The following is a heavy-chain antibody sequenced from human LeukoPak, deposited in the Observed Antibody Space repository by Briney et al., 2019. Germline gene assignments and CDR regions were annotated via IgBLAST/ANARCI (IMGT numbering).Heavy chain of an antibody. CDR2: IRYDGSNK. V-gene: IGHV3-30*02. CDR3: AKESITMIVVEAFDI. Sequence: PGGSLRLSCAASGFTFSSYGMHWVRQAPGKGLEWVAFIRYDGSNKYYADSVKGRFTISRDNSKNTLYLQMNSLRAEDTAVYYCAKESITMIVVEAFDIWGQGTMVTVSS. CDR1: GFTFSSYG. D-gene: IGHD3-22*01. J-gene: IGHJ3*02.